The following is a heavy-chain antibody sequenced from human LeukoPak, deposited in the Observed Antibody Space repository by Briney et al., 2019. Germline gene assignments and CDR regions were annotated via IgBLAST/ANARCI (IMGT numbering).Heavy chain of an antibody. CDR3: ARDYYDSSGYFEFYYGMDV. Sequence: ASVKVSCKASGYTFTSYGISWVRQAPGQGLEWMGWISAYNGNTNYAQKLQGRVTMTTDTSTSTAYMELRSLRSDDTAVYYCARDYYDSSGYFEFYYGMDVWGQGTTVTVSS. V-gene: IGHV1-18*01. CDR1: GYTFTSYG. CDR2: ISAYNGNT. J-gene: IGHJ6*02. D-gene: IGHD3-22*01.